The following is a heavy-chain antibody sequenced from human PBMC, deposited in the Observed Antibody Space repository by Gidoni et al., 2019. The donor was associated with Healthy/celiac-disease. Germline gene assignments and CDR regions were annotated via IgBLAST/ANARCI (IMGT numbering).Heavy chain of an antibody. CDR3: ARAQLVATLGHPGYSGAFDI. D-gene: IGHD5-12*01. CDR2: ISAYNGNT. J-gene: IGHJ3*02. Sequence: VKKPGASVKVSCKASGYTFTSYGILWVRQAPGQGLEWMGWISAYNGNTNYAQKLQGRVTMTTDTSTSTAYMELRSLRSDDTAVYYCARAQLVATLGHPGYSGAFDIWGQGTMVTVSS. CDR1: GYTFTSYG. V-gene: IGHV1-18*01.